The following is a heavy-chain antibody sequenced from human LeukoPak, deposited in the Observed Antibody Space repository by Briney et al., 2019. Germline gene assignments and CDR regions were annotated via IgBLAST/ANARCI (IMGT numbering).Heavy chain of an antibody. CDR2: INSDGSST. V-gene: IGHV3-74*01. CDR3: ARPLRFLEWLVFDP. Sequence: PGGSLRLSCAASGFTFSSYWMHWVRQAPGKGVVWVSRINSDGSSTSYADSVKGRFTISRDNAKNTLYLQMNSLRAEDTAVYYCARPLRFLEWLVFDPWGQGTLVTVSS. CDR1: GFTFSSYW. D-gene: IGHD3-3*01. J-gene: IGHJ5*02.